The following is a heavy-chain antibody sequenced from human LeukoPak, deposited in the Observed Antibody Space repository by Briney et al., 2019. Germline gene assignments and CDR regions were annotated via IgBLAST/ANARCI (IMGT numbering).Heavy chain of an antibody. Sequence: PGGSLTVSCAPSGFILSTNHMSGLPQAPGRGLEGVSIFYRNGDTHYADSVKGRFTVSRDNSKNTLSLQMNSLRVEDTAVYYCVRDPLGYWYFDLWGRGTLVTVSS. CDR1: GFILSTNH. CDR2: FYRNGDT. J-gene: IGHJ2*01. V-gene: IGHV3-53*01. CDR3: VRDPLGYWYFDL.